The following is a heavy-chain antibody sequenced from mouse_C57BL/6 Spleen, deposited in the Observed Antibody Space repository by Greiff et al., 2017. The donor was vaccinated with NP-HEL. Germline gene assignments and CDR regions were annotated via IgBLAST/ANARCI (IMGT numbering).Heavy chain of an antibody. J-gene: IGHJ4*01. V-gene: IGHV1-39*01. D-gene: IGHD2-12*01. CDR3: AREDLRRKDAMDY. CDR2: INPNYGTT. CDR1: GYSFTDYN. Sequence: VQLKQSGLELVKPGASVKISCKASGYSFTDYNMNWVKQSNGKSLEWIGVINPNYGTTSYNQKFKGKATLTVDQSSSTAYMQLNSLTSEDSAVYYCAREDLRRKDAMDYWGQGTSVTVSS.